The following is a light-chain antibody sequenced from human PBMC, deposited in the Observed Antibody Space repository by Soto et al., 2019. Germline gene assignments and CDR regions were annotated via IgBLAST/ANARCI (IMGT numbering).Light chain of an antibody. J-gene: IGLJ1*01. CDR1: SDNIGSYNL. V-gene: IGLV2-23*01. CDR3: CSFAGTGTQYV. Sequence: QSVLTQPAFVSGSLGQSITISCIGSSDNIGSYNLVSWYQQKPGKAPKIIIFEGSKRPSGVSNRFSGSRSGNTASLTISGLQAEDEAYYYCCSFAGTGTQYVFGTGTKVTVL. CDR2: EGS.